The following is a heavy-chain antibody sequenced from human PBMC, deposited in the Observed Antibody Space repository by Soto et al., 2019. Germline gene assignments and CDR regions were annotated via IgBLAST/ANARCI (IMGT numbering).Heavy chain of an antibody. CDR3: ARADRYSDYYYYYYMDV. CDR2: IYYSGST. Sequence: PSETLSLTCTVSGGSISSYYWSWIRQPPGKGLEWIGYIYYSGSTNYNPSLKSRVTISVDTSKNQFSLKLSSVTAVDTAVYYCARADRYSDYYYYYYMDVWGKGTTVTVSS. V-gene: IGHV4-59*01. J-gene: IGHJ6*03. CDR1: GGSISSYY. D-gene: IGHD5-12*01.